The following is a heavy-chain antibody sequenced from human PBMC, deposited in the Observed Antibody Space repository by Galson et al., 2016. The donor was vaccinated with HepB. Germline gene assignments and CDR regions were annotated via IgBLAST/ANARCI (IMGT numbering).Heavy chain of an antibody. V-gene: IGHV3-30*18. Sequence: SLRLSCAASGFTFSNFDMNWVRQTPGKGLEWVAVISFDGNKEYYADSAKGRFVISRDNSKRTLYLQMNSLTTEDTAVHFCAKDGRKFRGIVTGGAGNWGQGTLVTVSS. D-gene: IGHD7-27*01. CDR2: ISFDGNKE. J-gene: IGHJ4*02. CDR3: AKDGRKFRGIVTGGAGN. CDR1: GFTFSNFD.